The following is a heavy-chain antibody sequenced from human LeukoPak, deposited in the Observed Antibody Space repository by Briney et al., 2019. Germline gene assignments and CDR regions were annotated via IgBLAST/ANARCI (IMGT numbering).Heavy chain of an antibody. Sequence: SETLSLTCTVSGGPISSGSFSWGWIRQPPGKGLERIANIYYSGSTYYNPSLKSRVTISVDTSKNQFSLKLSAVTAADTAVYYCARRMLRFLDHRSPNFDYWGQGTLVTVSS. J-gene: IGHJ4*02. CDR3: ARRMLRFLDHRSPNFDY. CDR2: IYYSGST. D-gene: IGHD3-3*01. CDR1: GGPISSGSFS. V-gene: IGHV4-39*07.